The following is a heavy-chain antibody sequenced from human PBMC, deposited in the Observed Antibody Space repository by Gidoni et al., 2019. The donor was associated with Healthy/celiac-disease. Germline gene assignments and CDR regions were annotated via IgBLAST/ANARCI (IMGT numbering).Heavy chain of an antibody. J-gene: IGHJ4*02. CDR3: AREPSGVGATYYFDY. CDR1: GLTFSRYG. V-gene: IGHV3-33*01. D-gene: IGHD1-26*01. CDR2: IWYDGSNK. Sequence: QVQLVESGGGVVQPGRSLRLYCAASGLTFSRYGMHWVRQVPGKGLGWVAVIWYDGSNKYYAYSVKGRFTISRDNSKNTLYLQMNSLRAEDTAVYYCAREPSGVGATYYFDYWGQGTLVTVSS.